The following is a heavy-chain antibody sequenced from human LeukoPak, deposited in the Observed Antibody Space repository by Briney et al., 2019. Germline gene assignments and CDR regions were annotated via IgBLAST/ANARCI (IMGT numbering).Heavy chain of an antibody. CDR1: GFTFDDYG. V-gene: IGHV3-20*04. CDR3: ARDGGSYSDY. D-gene: IGHD1-26*01. J-gene: IGHJ4*02. CDR2: INWNGGSK. Sequence: GGSLRLSCAASGFTFDDYGMSWVRQAPGKGLEWVSGINWNGGSKGYADSVKGRFTISRDNAKNSLYLQMNSLRAEDTASYYCARDGGSYSDYWGQGTLVTVSS.